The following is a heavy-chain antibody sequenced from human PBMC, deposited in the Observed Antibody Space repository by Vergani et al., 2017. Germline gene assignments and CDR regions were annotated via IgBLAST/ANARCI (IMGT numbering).Heavy chain of an antibody. CDR3: ARWYCSSTSCYDY. D-gene: IGHD2-2*01. CDR1: GGSISSVGYY. CDR2: IYYSGST. J-gene: IGHJ4*02. Sequence: QVQLQESGPGLVKPSQTLSLTCTVSGGSISSVGYYWSWIRQHPGKGLEWIGHIYYSGSTYYNPSLKSRVTISVDTSKNQFSLKLSSVTAADTAVYYCARWYCSSTSCYDYWGQGTLVTVSS. V-gene: IGHV4-31*03.